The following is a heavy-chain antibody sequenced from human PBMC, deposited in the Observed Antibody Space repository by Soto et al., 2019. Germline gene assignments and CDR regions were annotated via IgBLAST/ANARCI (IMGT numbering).Heavy chain of an antibody. CDR1: GFTFSSYW. Sequence: EVQLVESGGGLVQPGGSLRLSCAASGFTFSSYWMSWVRQAPGKGLEWVANIKQDGSEKYYVDSVKGRFTISRANAKNSLYVQMNSLRAEVTAVYYCARVSPGWYFDLWGRGTLVTVSS. CDR3: ARVSPGWYFDL. V-gene: IGHV3-7*01. D-gene: IGHD3-10*01. J-gene: IGHJ2*01. CDR2: IKQDGSEK.